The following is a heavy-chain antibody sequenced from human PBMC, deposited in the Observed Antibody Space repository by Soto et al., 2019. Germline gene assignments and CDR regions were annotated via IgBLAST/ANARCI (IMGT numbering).Heavy chain of an antibody. J-gene: IGHJ6*03. V-gene: IGHV3-7*01. CDR3: ARGQVGYYYYVDV. D-gene: IGHD1-26*01. CDR1: GFTFSSYW. Sequence: GGSLRLSCAASGFTFSSYWVSWVRQAPGKGLEWVANIKQDGSEKYYVDSVKGRFTISRDNAKNSLYLQMNSLRAEDTAVYYCARGQVGYYYYVDVWGKGTTVTVSS. CDR2: IKQDGSEK.